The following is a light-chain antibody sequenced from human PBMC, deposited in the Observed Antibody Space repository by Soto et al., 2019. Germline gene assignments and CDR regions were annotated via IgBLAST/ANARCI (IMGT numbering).Light chain of an antibody. CDR2: AAS. J-gene: IGKJ3*01. Sequence: IPLTQSPSSLSASVGDRVTITCRASQGISSYLAWYQQKPGKAPKLLIYAASTLQSGVPSRFSGSGSGTDFTLTIGSLQPEDFATYYCQHLNSYPRTFGPGTNVDLK. CDR1: QGISSY. V-gene: IGKV1-9*01. CDR3: QHLNSYPRT.